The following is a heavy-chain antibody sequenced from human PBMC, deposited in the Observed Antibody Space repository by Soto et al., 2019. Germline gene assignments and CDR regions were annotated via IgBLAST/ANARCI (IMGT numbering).Heavy chain of an antibody. D-gene: IGHD6-13*01. CDR3: AKDYSSSWYNFDY. J-gene: IGHJ4*02. CDR2: ISSSSSYI. Sequence: GGSLRLSCAASGFTFSSYTMNWVRQAPGKGLEWVSSISSSSSYIYYADSVKGRFTISRDNAKNSLFLQMSSLRAEDTAVYYCAKDYSSSWYNFDYWGQGTLVTVSS. CDR1: GFTFSSYT. V-gene: IGHV3-21*01.